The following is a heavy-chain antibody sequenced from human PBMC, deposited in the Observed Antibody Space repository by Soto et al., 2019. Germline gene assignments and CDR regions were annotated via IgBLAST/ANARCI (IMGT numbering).Heavy chain of an antibody. J-gene: IGHJ5*02. CDR1: GGSISSSNW. D-gene: IGHD6-19*01. V-gene: IGHV4-4*02. CDR3: AGSSGWYGPLSWFDP. Sequence: SETLSLTCAVSGGSISSSNWWSWVRQPPGKGLEWIGEIYHSGSTNYNPSLKSRVTISVDKPKNQFSLKLSSVTAADTAVYYCAGSSGWYGPLSWFDPWGQGTLVTVS. CDR2: IYHSGST.